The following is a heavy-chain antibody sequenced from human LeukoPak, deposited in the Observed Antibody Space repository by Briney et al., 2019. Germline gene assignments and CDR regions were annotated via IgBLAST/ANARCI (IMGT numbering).Heavy chain of an antibody. V-gene: IGHV1-69*05. CDR1: GGTFSSYA. Sequence: SVKVSCKASGGTFSSYAISWVRQAPGRGLEWMGRIIPIFGTANYAQKFQGRVTITTDESTSTAYMELSSLRSEDTAVYYCARSPSSGYYYWFDPWGQGTLVTVSS. CDR3: ARSPSSGYYYWFDP. D-gene: IGHD3-22*01. J-gene: IGHJ5*02. CDR2: IIPIFGTA.